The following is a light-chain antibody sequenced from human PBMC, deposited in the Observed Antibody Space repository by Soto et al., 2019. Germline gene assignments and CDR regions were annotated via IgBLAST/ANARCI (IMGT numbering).Light chain of an antibody. J-gene: IGKJ2*01. V-gene: IGKV3-20*01. Sequence: EIVLTQSPGTLSLSPGERATLSCRASQSVSSSYLAWYQQKPGKAPRLLIYGASSRATGIPDRFSGSGSGTDFTLTISRLEPEDFAVYYCQQDGSSPPYTFGQGTKLEIK. CDR2: GAS. CDR3: QQDGSSPPYT. CDR1: QSVSSSY.